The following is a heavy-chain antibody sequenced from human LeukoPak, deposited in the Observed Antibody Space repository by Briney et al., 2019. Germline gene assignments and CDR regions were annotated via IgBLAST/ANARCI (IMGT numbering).Heavy chain of an antibody. CDR1: GFTFSSYW. J-gene: IGHJ4*02. CDR3: ARNYFDY. Sequence: PGGSLRLSCAASGFTFSSYWMTWVRQAPGKGLEWVANIKEDGSGKYYVDSVKGRFTISRDNAKNSLYLQMNSLTADDTAVYFCARNYFDYWGQGTLVTVSS. CDR2: IKEDGSGK. V-gene: IGHV3-7*01.